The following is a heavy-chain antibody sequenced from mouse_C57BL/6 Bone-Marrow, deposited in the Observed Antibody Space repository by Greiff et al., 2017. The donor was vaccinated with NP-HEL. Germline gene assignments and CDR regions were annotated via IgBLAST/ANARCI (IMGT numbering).Heavy chain of an antibody. CDR1: GYTFTSYW. D-gene: IGHD2-4*01. V-gene: IGHV1-64*01. CDR2: IHPNSGST. CDR3: AVYDYALGYAMDY. Sequence: QVQLQQPGAELVKPGASVKLSCKASGYTFTSYWMHWVKQRPGQGLEWIGMIHPNSGSTNYNEKFKSKATLTVDKSSSTAYMQLSSLTSEDSAVYYCAVYDYALGYAMDYWGQGTSVTVSS. J-gene: IGHJ4*01.